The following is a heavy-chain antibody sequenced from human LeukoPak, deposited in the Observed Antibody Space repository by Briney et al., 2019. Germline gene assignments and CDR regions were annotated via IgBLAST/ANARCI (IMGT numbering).Heavy chain of an antibody. CDR1: GGSISSSSYY. D-gene: IGHD2-2*02. J-gene: IGHJ4*02. V-gene: IGHV4-39*01. CDR3: ASTSSIIVVVPAAIPYFDY. CDR2: IYYSGST. Sequence: SETLSLTCTVSGGSISSSSYYWGWIRRPPGKGLEWIGSIYYSGSTYYNPSLKSRVTISVDTSKNQFSLKLSSVTAADTAVYYCASTSSIIVVVPAAIPYFDYWGQGTLVTVSS.